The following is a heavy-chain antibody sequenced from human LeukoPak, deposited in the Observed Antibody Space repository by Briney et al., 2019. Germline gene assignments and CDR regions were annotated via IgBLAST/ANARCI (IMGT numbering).Heavy chain of an antibody. CDR3: TRDEF. J-gene: IGHJ3*01. V-gene: IGHV3-7*05. Sequence: GGSLRLSCAGSGFTFSNYWMSWVRQAPGKGLEWVANMKKDGSEKYYVDSVKGRFTISRDNATNSLYLQMDSLRAEDTAVYYCTRDEFWGQGTMVSVSS. CDR2: MKKDGSEK. CDR1: GFTFSNYW.